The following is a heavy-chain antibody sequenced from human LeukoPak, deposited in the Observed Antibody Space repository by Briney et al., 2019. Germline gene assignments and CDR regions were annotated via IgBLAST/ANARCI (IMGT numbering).Heavy chain of an antibody. CDR3: ARERIAAAPLGAGY. D-gene: IGHD6-13*01. J-gene: IGHJ4*02. CDR1: GFTFSSYW. CDR2: IKQDGSEK. V-gene: IGHV3-7*01. Sequence: GGSLRLSCAASGFTFSSYWMSWVRQAPGKGLEWVANIKQDGSEKYYVDSVKGRFTISRDNAKNSLYLQMNSLRAEDTAVYYCARERIAAAPLGAGYWGQGTLVTVSS.